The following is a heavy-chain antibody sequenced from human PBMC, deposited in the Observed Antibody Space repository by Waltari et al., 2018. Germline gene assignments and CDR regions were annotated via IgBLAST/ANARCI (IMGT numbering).Heavy chain of an antibody. Sequence: QLVQSGAEVKKPGSSVIVSCKASGAPFNRFALRWVRQAPGQGLEWMGGIIPRFNTPTYARKFQGRLTVTADESTSTAYMELNSLRSEDSALYYCATRIPSDHSGSFYYYGMDVWGQGTTVTVSS. CDR2: IIPRFNTP. V-gene: IGHV1-69*13. CDR3: ATRIPSDHSGSFYYYGMDV. CDR1: GAPFNRFA. J-gene: IGHJ6*02. D-gene: IGHD6-6*01.